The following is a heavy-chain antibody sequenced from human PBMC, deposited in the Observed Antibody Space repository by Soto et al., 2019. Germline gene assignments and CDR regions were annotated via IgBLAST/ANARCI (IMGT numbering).Heavy chain of an antibody. V-gene: IGHV3-30*18. Sequence: PGGSLRLSCAASGFTFSSYGMHWVRQAPGKGLEWVAVISYDGSNKYYADSVKGRFTISRDNSKNTLYLQMNSLRAEDTAVYYCAKSLEKDRFWSGYYNPYYYYGMDVWGQGTTVTVSS. D-gene: IGHD3-3*01. CDR2: ISYDGSNK. J-gene: IGHJ6*02. CDR3: AKSLEKDRFWSGYYNPYYYYGMDV. CDR1: GFTFSSYG.